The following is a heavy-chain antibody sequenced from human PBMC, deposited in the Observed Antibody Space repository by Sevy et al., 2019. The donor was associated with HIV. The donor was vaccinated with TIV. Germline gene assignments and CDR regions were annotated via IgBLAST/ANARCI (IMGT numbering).Heavy chain of an antibody. Sequence: GGSLRLSCAASGFSFRSYWMSWVRQAPGKGLEWVANIRQDGSEKYDVHFVKGRFTISRDNAENSLYLQMNSLRAEDTAVYYCVREGSYGDHDYQYYYGMDVWGQGTTVTVSS. V-gene: IGHV3-7*01. CDR3: VREGSYGDHDYQYYYGMDV. J-gene: IGHJ6*02. D-gene: IGHD4-17*01. CDR2: IRQDGSEK. CDR1: GFSFRSYW.